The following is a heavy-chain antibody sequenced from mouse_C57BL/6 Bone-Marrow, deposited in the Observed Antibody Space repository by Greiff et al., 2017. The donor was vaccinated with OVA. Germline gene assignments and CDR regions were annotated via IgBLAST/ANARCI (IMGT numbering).Heavy chain of an antibody. CDR3: YDCSCYDYGVGDALDY. CDR1: GFTFTDYY. CDR2: IRNKANGYTT. V-gene: IGHV7-3*01. J-gene: IGHJ4*01. Sequence: EVNLVESGGGLVQPGGSLSLSCAASGFTFTDYYMSWVRQPPGKALEWLGFIRNKANGYTTEYSASVKGRFTISRDNYQSILYLQMNALRAEDSAAYVGYDCSCYDYGVGDALDYWGQGTSVTVSS. D-gene: IGHD2-4*01.